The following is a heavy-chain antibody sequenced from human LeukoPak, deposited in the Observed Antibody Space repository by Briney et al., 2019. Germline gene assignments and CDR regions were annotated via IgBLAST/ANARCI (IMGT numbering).Heavy chain of an antibody. CDR1: GFTFSSYE. CDR3: ARVRPWFDP. J-gene: IGHJ5*02. V-gene: IGHV3-48*03. Sequence: GGSLRLSCAASGFTFSSYEMNWVRQAPGKGLEWVSYISSSGSTIYYADSVKGRFTISRDNSKNTLYLQMNSLRAEDTAVYYCARVRPWFDPWGQGTLVTVSS. D-gene: IGHD6-6*01. CDR2: ISSSGSTI.